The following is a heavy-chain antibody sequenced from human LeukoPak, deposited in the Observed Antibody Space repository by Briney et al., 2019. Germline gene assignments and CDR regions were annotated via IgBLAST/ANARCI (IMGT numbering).Heavy chain of an antibody. Sequence: ASVKVSCKASGYTLTSYGMHWVRQAPGQRLEWMGWINAGNGNTKYSQKFQGRVTITRDTSASTAYMELSSLRSEDTAVYYCAREKSVVRGVITNYNLFDPWGQGTLVTVSS. J-gene: IGHJ5*02. CDR3: AREKSVVRGVITNYNLFDP. V-gene: IGHV1-3*01. D-gene: IGHD3-10*01. CDR1: GYTLTSYG. CDR2: INAGNGNT.